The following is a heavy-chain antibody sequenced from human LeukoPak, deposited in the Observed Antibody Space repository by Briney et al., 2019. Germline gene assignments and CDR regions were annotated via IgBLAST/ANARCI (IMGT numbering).Heavy chain of an antibody. Sequence: SETLSLTCTVSGGSISSYYWSWIRQPAGKGLEWIGRIYTSGNTNYNPSLKSRVTISVDTSKNQFSLKLSSVTAADTAVYYCARGVTAPDTAMDPFGYYYYYMDVWGKGTTVTVSS. CDR2: IYTSGNT. D-gene: IGHD5-18*01. CDR1: GGSISSYY. J-gene: IGHJ6*03. V-gene: IGHV4-4*07. CDR3: ARGVTAPDTAMDPFGYYYYYMDV.